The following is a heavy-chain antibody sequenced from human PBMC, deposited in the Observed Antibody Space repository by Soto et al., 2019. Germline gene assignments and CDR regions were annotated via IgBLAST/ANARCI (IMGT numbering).Heavy chain of an antibody. D-gene: IGHD2-2*01. V-gene: IGHV5-10-1*01. Sequence: PGESLKISRKGFGYRCASFWISWVRQMPGKGLEWMGRIDPSDSDTNYSPSFQGHVTISAGKSISTAYLQWSSLKASDTAMYYCARPQLPAAMGKVYYYGMDVWGQGTTVPVSS. CDR3: ARPQLPAAMGKVYYYGMDV. CDR2: IDPSDSDT. J-gene: IGHJ6*02. CDR1: GYRCASFW.